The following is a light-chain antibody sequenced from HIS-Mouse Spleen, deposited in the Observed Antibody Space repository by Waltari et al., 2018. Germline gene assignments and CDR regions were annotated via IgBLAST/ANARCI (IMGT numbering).Light chain of an antibody. CDR3: QVWDSSSDHVV. J-gene: IGLJ2*01. V-gene: IGLV3-21*03. Sequence: SYVLTQPPSVSVAPGKTARITCGGNNIGSKSVHWYQQKPGQGPVMAVYDDSDRPSGMPGRCSGSNSWNTATLTISRVEAGDEADYYCQVWDSSSDHVVFGGGTKLTVL. CDR2: DDS. CDR1: NIGSKS.